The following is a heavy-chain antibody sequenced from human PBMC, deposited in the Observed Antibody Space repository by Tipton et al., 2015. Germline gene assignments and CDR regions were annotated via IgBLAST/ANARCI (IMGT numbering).Heavy chain of an antibody. CDR2: MSGSGVP. CDR3: AKDGYGDHYFDY. D-gene: IGHD4-17*01. Sequence: GSLRLSCAASGFDFSMYGMRWVRQAPGKGLEWVSDMSGSGVPYYADFVQGRFIISRDISKNTLYLQMNSLRADDTAVYYCAKDGYGDHYFDYWGQGTLVTVSS. J-gene: IGHJ4*02. CDR1: GFDFSMYG. V-gene: IGHV3-23*01.